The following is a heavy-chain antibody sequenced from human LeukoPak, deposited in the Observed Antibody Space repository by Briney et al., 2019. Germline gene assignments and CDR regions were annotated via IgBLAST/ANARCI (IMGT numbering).Heavy chain of an antibody. CDR1: GGSISSSNW. CDR2: IYHSGST. Sequence: PSGTLSLTCAVSGGSISSSNWWSWVRQPPGKGLEWIGEIYHSGSTNYNPSLKSRVTISVDTSKNQFSLKLSSVTAADTAVYYCARLAAAGYYYGMDVWGQGTTVTVSS. D-gene: IGHD6-13*01. J-gene: IGHJ6*02. CDR3: ARLAAAGYYYGMDV. V-gene: IGHV4-4*02.